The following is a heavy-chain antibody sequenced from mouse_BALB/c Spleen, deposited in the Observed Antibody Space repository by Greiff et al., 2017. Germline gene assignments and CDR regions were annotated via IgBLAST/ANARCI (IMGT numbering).Heavy chain of an antibody. J-gene: IGHJ2*01. V-gene: IGHV1-7*01. Sequence: QVQLQQSGAELVKPGASVKMSCKASGYTFTSYWMHWVKQRPGQGLEWIGDINPSTGYTEYNQKFKDKATLTADKSSSTAYMQLSSLTSEDSAVYYCARGYYFDYWGQGTTLTVSS. CDR2: INPSTGYT. CDR3: ARGYYFDY. CDR1: GYTFTSYW.